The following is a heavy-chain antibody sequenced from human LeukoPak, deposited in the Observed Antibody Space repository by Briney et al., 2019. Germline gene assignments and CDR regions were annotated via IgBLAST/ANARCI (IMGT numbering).Heavy chain of an antibody. J-gene: IGHJ6*03. CDR3: ARNDYYSNYYYYMDV. Sequence: KPSETLSLTCTVSGYSISSGYYGGWIRQPPGKGLEWIGSIYHSGSTYYNPSLKSRVTISVDTSKNQFSLKLSSVTAADTAVYYCARNDYYSNYYYYMDVWGKGTTVTVSS. CDR2: IYHSGST. V-gene: IGHV4-38-2*02. D-gene: IGHD3-22*01. CDR1: GYSISSGYY.